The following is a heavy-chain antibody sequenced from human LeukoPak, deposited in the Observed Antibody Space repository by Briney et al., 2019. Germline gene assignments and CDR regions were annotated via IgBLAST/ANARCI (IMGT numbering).Heavy chain of an antibody. CDR3: AKDRRGHYYDSSGYYYPMDY. Sequence: PGGSLRLSCAASGFTFSSYSMNWVRQAPVKGLEWVSSISSSSSYIYYADSVRGRFTISRDNSKNTLYLQMNSLRAEDTAVYYCAKDRRGHYYDSSGYYYPMDYWGQGTLVTVSS. V-gene: IGHV3-21*04. D-gene: IGHD3-22*01. CDR2: ISSSSSYI. J-gene: IGHJ4*02. CDR1: GFTFSSYS.